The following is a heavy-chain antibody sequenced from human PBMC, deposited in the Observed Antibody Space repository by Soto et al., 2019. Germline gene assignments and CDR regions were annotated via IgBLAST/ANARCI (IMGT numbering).Heavy chain of an antibody. J-gene: IGHJ4*02. CDR2: IYWDDDK. CDR1: GFSLSSTRMA. D-gene: IGHD6-19*01. Sequence: QITLKESGPALVKPTQTLTLTCTFSGFSLSSTRMAVGWIRQPPGKALEWLALIYWDDDKRYSPFLKSRLTITQDPSKNHVVLTMSNMAPVDTARYYCAHIVVAGLGYYFAYWGQGTLVTVSS. V-gene: IGHV2-5*02. CDR3: AHIVVAGLGYYFAY.